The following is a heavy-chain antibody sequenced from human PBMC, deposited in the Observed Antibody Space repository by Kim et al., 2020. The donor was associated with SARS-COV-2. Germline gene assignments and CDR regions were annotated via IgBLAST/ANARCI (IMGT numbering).Heavy chain of an antibody. CDR1: GGSISSYY. D-gene: IGHD2-21*02. CDR3: ARRSPGILAYCGGDCKDWFDP. CDR2: IYYSGST. J-gene: IGHJ5*02. Sequence: SETLSLTCTVSGGSISSYYWSWIRQPPGKGLEWIGYIYYSGSTNYNPSLKSRVTISVDTSKNQFSLKLSSVTAADTAVYYCARRSPGILAYCGGDCKDWFDPWGQGTLVTVSS. V-gene: IGHV4-59*08.